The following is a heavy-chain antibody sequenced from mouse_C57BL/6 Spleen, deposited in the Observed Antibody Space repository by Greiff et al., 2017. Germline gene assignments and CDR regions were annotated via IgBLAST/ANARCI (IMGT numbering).Heavy chain of an antibody. J-gene: IGHJ4*01. V-gene: IGHV5-17*01. CDR3: ARPGYSNYGAMDY. CDR2: ISSGSSTI. Sequence: EVKVEESGGGLVKPGGSLKLSCAASGFTFSDYGMHWVRQAPEKGLEWVAYISSGSSTIYYADTVKGRFTISRDNAKNTLFLQMTSLRSEDTAMYYCARPGYSNYGAMDYWGQGTSVTVSS. CDR1: GFTFSDYG. D-gene: IGHD2-5*01.